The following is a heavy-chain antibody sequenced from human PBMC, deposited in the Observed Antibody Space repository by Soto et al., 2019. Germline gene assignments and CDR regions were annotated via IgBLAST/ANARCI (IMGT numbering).Heavy chain of an antibody. V-gene: IGHV1-2*02. D-gene: IGHD6-6*01. Sequence: ASVKVSCKASGYTFTGYYMHWVRQAPGQGLEWMGWINPNSGGTNYAQKFQGRVTMTRDTSISTAYMELSRLRSDGTAVYYCARGPYSSSSGGGWFDPWGQGTLVTVSS. CDR3: ARGPYSSSSGGGWFDP. J-gene: IGHJ5*02. CDR2: INPNSGGT. CDR1: GYTFTGYY.